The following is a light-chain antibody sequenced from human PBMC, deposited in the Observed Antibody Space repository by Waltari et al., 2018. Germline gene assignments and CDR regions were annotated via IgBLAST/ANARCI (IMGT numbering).Light chain of an antibody. J-gene: IGKJ2*03. CDR1: QSVRTD. CDR3: YQHSSGYS. Sequence: VILTQSPATLSFSPGARAPLSCRASQSVRTDLAWYQQKPGQAPRLLIHSASSRATGIPDRFSGSGSGTEFTLTISSLEPEDVGVYHCYQHSSGYSFGQGIKVEI. V-gene: IGKV3-11*01. CDR2: SAS.